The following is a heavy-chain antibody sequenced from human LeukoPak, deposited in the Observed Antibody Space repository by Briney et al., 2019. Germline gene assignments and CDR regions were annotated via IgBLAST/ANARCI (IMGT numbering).Heavy chain of an antibody. CDR3: ARSWYAMDV. J-gene: IGHJ6*02. Sequence: ASVKVSCKASGYTFTASYMQWARQAPGQGLEWMGRINPSNGDTVYEQKFQGRVTMTRDTSISTVYMELSRLTSDDTAVYYCARSWYAMDVWGQGTTVTVSS. CDR2: INPSNGDT. D-gene: IGHD2-8*01. CDR1: GYTFTASY. V-gene: IGHV1-2*06.